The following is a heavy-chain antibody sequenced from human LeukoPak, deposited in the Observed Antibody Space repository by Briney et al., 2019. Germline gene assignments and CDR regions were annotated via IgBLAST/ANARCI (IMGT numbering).Heavy chain of an antibody. V-gene: IGHV4-39*01. CDR3: ARTYNIYYFDS. D-gene: IGHD1-14*01. J-gene: IGHJ4*02. Sequence: SETLSLTCTVSGGSISSSSYYWGWIRQPPGEGLEWIGSIYYSGSTYYNPSLKSRVTISVDTSKNQFSLRLSSVAAADTAVFYCARTYNIYYFDSWGQGALVTVSS. CDR1: GGSISSSSYY. CDR2: IYYSGST.